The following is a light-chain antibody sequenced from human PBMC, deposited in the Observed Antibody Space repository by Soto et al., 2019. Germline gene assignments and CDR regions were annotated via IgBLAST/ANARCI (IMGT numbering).Light chain of an antibody. CDR1: QTVSSY. CDR2: DAS. Sequence: EIVLTESPAPLSLSPGERATLSFIASQTVSSYLLWYQQKRGQAPRLLIYDASNRATGIPARFSGSGSGTDFTLTISSLEPEDFAVYYCQQRMNWPLTFGQGTRLEIK. J-gene: IGKJ5*01. V-gene: IGKV3-11*01. CDR3: QQRMNWPLT.